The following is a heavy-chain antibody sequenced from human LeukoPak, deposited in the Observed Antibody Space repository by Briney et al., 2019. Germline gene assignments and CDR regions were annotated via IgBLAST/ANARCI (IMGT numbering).Heavy chain of an antibody. CDR1: GFTVSTNY. CDR2: IYSGGNT. J-gene: IGHJ3*01. V-gene: IGHV3-53*01. CDR3: ARSGDCSTTSCP. Sequence: GGSLRLSCAVSGFTVSTNYMSWVRQAPGKGLEWVSIIYSGGNTDYADSVKGRFTISRDNIKNTLYLQMNSLRAEDTAVYYCARSGDCSTTSCPWGLGTMVTVSS. D-gene: IGHD2-2*01.